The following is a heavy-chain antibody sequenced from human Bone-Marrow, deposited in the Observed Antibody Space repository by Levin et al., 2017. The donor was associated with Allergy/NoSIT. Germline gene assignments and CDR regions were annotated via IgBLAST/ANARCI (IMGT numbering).Heavy chain of an antibody. CDR1: GGSISSGSYY. CDR2: IYFTGAT. Sequence: SETLSLTCSVSGGSISSGSYYWAWIRQPPGKGLEWVGHIYFTGATYYNPSLRSRVTISVDTSKNQFSLELTSVTAADTSPYYCVRAVNAAGWVWFDPWGQGTLVIVSP. V-gene: IGHV4-39*01. J-gene: IGHJ5*02. CDR3: VRAVNAAGWVWFDP. D-gene: IGHD6-13*01.